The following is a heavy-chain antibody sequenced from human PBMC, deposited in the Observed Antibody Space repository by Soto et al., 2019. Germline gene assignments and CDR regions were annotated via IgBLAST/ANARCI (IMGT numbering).Heavy chain of an antibody. D-gene: IGHD1-26*01. V-gene: IGHV1-69*01. CDR3: ARDADSGSYDRWFDP. J-gene: IGHJ5*02. CDR2: IIPIFGTA. Sequence: QVQLVQAGAEVKKPGSSVKVSCKASGGTFSSYAISWVRQAPGQGLEWMGGIIPIFGTANYAQKFQGRVTITGDESTSTAYMELSSLRSEDKAVYYCARDADSGSYDRWFDPWGQGTLVTVSS. CDR1: GGTFSSYA.